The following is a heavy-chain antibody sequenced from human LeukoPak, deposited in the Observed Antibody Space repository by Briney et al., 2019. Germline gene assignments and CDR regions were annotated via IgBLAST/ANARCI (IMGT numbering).Heavy chain of an antibody. J-gene: IGHJ4*02. CDR2: IHSSGRTI. Sequence: GGSLRLSCAASGFTFSSYSMNWVRQAPGKELEWVSYIHSSGRTIYYADSVEGRFTISRDNAKNSLYLQMNSLGAEDTAVYYCVRDPEALDYWGQGTQVTVSS. V-gene: IGHV3-48*01. CDR1: GFTFSSYS. CDR3: VRDPEALDY.